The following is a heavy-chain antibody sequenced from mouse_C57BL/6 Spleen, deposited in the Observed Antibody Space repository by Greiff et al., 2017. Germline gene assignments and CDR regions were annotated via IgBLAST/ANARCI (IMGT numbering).Heavy chain of an antibody. Sequence: QVQLQQPGAELVMPGASVKLSCKASGYTFTSYRMHWVKQRPGQGLEWIGEIDPSDSYTNYNQKFKGKATLTVDKSSSTAYMQLSSLTSEDSAVYCCTRDSSGSFDYWGQGTTLTVSS. J-gene: IGHJ2*01. V-gene: IGHV1-69*01. CDR2: IDPSDSYT. D-gene: IGHD3-2*02. CDR1: GYTFTSYR. CDR3: TRDSSGSFDY.